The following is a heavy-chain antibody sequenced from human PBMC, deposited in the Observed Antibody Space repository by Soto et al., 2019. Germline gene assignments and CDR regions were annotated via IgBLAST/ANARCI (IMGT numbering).Heavy chain of an antibody. J-gene: IGHJ6*02. V-gene: IGHV1-69*02. CDR2: IIPILGIA. Sequence: QVQLVQSGAEVKKPGSSVKVSCKASGGTFSSYTISWVRQAPGQGLEWMGRIIPILGIANYAQKFQGRVKINADNPTSPASMELRSLRSEDTAVYYCASENHRDYSASGSYSYYYGMDVWGQGTTVTVSS. D-gene: IGHD3-10*01. CDR3: ASENHRDYSASGSYSYYYGMDV. CDR1: GGTFSSYT.